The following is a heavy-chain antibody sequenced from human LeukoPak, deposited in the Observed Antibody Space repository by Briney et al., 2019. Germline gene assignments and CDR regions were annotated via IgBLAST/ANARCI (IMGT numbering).Heavy chain of an antibody. Sequence: GGSLRLSCAASGFTFSSYAMHWVRQAPGKALEWVANIKPDGSGEYYVDSLKGRFTISRDNAENSLFLQMNNLRVDDTAVYYCARSGGYGWDYWGQGAVVTVSS. CDR1: GFTFSSYA. CDR2: IKPDGSGE. J-gene: IGHJ4*02. CDR3: ARSGGYGWDY. D-gene: IGHD5-12*01. V-gene: IGHV3-7*01.